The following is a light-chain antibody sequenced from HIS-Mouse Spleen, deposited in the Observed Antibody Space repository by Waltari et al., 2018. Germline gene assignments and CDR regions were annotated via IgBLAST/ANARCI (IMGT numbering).Light chain of an antibody. V-gene: IGKV3-15*01. CDR2: GAS. Sequence: EIVMTQSPATLSVSPGERATLSCRASQSVCSNLAWYQQKPGQAPRLLIYGASTRATGIPARFSGSGSGTEFTLTISSMQSEDFAVYYCQQYNNWPITFGQGTRLEIK. CDR3: QQYNNWPIT. J-gene: IGKJ5*01. CDR1: QSVCSN.